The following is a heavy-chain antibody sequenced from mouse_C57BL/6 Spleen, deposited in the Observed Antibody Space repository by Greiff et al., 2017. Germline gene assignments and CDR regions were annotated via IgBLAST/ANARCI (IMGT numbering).Heavy chain of an antibody. J-gene: IGHJ1*03. V-gene: IGHV1-53*01. Sequence: VQLQQSGTELVKPGASVKLSCKASGYTFTSYWMHWVKQRPGQGLEWIGNIIPSNGGTNYNEKFKSKATLTEDKSSSTAYMQLSSLTSEDSAIYYCARGEFLYWYVGGWGTGTTVTVSS. CDR3: ARGEFLYWYVGG. CDR2: IIPSNGGT. CDR1: GYTFTSYW.